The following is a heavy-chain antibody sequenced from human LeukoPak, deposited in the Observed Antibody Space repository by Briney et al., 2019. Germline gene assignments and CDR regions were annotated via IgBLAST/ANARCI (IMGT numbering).Heavy chain of an antibody. D-gene: IGHD6-19*01. V-gene: IGHV3-7*03. CDR1: GFTFSNYW. CDR3: ATAKYSSGWYGAFDI. Sequence: GGSLRLSCAASGFTFSNYWMSWVRQAPGKGLEWVANIKEDGSDKNYVDSVKGRFTISRDNAKNSLFLQVNSLRAEDTAVYYCATAKYSSGWYGAFDIWGQGTMVTVSS. CDR2: IKEDGSDK. J-gene: IGHJ3*02.